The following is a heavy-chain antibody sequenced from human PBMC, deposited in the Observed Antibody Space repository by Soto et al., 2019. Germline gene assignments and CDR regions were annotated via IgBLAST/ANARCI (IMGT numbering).Heavy chain of an antibody. J-gene: IGHJ4*02. CDR3: AALTYYYDSSGYYGPDY. CDR1: AGTFSSYA. CDR2: IIPIFGTA. D-gene: IGHD3-22*01. V-gene: IGHV1-69*13. Sequence: ASVKVSCKASAGTFSSYAISWVRQAPGQGLEWMGGIIPIFGTANYAQKLQGRVTITADESTSTAYMELSSLRSEDTAVYYCAALTYYYDSSGYYGPDYWGQGTLVTVSS.